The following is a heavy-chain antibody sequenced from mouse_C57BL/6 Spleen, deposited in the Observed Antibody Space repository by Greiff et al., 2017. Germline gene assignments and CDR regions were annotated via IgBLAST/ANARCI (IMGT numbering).Heavy chain of an antibody. J-gene: IGHJ3*01. CDR3: ASKEGFPY. V-gene: IGHV3-6*01. Sequence: VQLQQSGPGLVKPSQSLSLTCSVTGYSITSGYYWNWIRQFPGNKLEWMGYISYDGSNNYNPSLKNRISITRDTSKNQFFLKLNSVTTEDTATYYCASKEGFPYWGQGTLVTVSA. CDR2: ISYDGSN. D-gene: IGHD1-3*01. CDR1: GYSITSGYY.